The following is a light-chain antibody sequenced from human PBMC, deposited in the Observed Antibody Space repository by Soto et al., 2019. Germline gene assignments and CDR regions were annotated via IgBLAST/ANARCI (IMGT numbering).Light chain of an antibody. CDR1: SSNIGNNY. CDR2: SNN. J-gene: IGLJ3*02. Sequence: QSALTQPPSASGTPGQRVTISCSGSSSNIGNNYVYWYQHVPGTAPKLLIFSNNQRPSGVPDRFSGSKSGTSASLAISGLRSGDEADYYCATWDDSLSAVFGGGTK. CDR3: ATWDDSLSAV. V-gene: IGLV1-47*02.